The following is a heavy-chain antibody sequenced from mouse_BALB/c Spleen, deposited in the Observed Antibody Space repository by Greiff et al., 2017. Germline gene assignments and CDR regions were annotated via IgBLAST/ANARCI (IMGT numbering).Heavy chain of an antibody. CDR3: AREGGYYEEGLAY. J-gene: IGHJ3*01. CDR1: GFTFSSYG. V-gene: IGHV5-6-3*01. CDR2: INSNGGST. D-gene: IGHD2-3*01. Sequence: EVQRVESGGGLVQPGGSLKLSCAASGFTFSSYGMSWVRQTPDKRLELVATINSNGGSTYYPDSVKGRFTISRDNAKNTLYLQMSSLKSEDTAMYYCAREGGYYEEGLAYWGQGTLVTVSA.